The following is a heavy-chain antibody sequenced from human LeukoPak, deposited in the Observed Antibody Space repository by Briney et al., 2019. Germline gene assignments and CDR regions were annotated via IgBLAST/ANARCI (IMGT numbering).Heavy chain of an antibody. V-gene: IGHV3-23*01. CDR1: GFTFNNYA. J-gene: IGHJ5*01. CDR2: ISASGGTT. D-gene: IGHD2-2*01. Sequence: SGGSLRLSCAASGFTFNNYAMGWVRQAPGKGLEWVSAISASGGTTYYADSVKGRFTISRDNSENTLFLQMNSLRAEDTAVYYCAKEPREYCSSTSCPNWFDSWGQGTLVTVSS. CDR3: AKEPREYCSSTSCPNWFDS.